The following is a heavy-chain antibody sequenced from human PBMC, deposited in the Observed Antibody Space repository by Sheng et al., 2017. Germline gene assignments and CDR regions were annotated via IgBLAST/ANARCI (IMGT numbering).Heavy chain of an antibody. Sequence: QVQLQESGPGLVKPSETLSLTCAVSGYSISSGYYWGWIRQPPGKGLEWIGSIYHSGSTYYNPSLKSRVTISVDTSKNQFSLKLSSVTAADTAVYYCARVGKVWGSKEWVHFDYWGQGTLVTVSS. V-gene: IGHV4-38-2*01. CDR1: GYSISSGYY. D-gene: IGHD3-16*01. J-gene: IGHJ4*02. CDR2: IYHSGST. CDR3: ARVGKVWGSKEWVHFDY.